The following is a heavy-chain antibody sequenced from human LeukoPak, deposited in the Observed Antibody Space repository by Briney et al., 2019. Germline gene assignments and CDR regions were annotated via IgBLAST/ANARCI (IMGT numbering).Heavy chain of an antibody. CDR1: GFTFSSYS. J-gene: IGHJ4*02. Sequence: GGPLRLSCAASGFTFSSYSMNWVRQAPGKGLEWVSSISSSSSYIYYADSVKGRFSVSRDNAKNSLYLQMNSLRAEDTAVYFCARDLEDYNNYGEMAIWGQGTLVTVSS. V-gene: IGHV3-21*01. D-gene: IGHD4-11*01. CDR2: ISSSSSYI. CDR3: ARDLEDYNNYGEMAI.